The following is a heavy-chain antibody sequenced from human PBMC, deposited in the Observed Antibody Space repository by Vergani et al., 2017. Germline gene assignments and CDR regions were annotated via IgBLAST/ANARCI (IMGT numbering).Heavy chain of an antibody. J-gene: IGHJ6*02. V-gene: IGHV4-59*01. CDR3: ARLEAYYDFWSGYSPTGMDV. CDR2: IYYSGST. Sequence: QVQLQESGPGLVKPSETLSLTCTVSGGSISSYYWSWIRQPPGKGLEWIGYIYYSGSTNYNPSLKSRVTISVDTSKNQFSLKLSSVTAADTAVYYCARLEAYYDFWSGYSPTGMDVWGQGTTVTVSS. D-gene: IGHD3-3*01. CDR1: GGSISSYY.